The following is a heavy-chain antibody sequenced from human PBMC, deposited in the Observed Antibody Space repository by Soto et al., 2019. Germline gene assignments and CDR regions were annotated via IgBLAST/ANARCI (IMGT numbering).Heavy chain of an antibody. CDR1: GGSISSGGSY. D-gene: IGHD2-2*01. CDR3: ARDGSSTSCYGLDY. V-gene: IGHV4-31*03. Sequence: SETLSLTCTVSGGSISSGGSYWSWIRQHPGKGLEWIGYIYYSGSTYYNPSLKRRVTISVDTSKDQFSRKLSFVTAADTAAYYCARDGSSTSCYGLDYWGQGTLVTVSS. J-gene: IGHJ4*02. CDR2: IYYSGST.